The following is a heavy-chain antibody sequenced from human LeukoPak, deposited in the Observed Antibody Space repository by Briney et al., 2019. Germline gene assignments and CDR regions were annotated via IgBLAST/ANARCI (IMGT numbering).Heavy chain of an antibody. D-gene: IGHD4-23*01. J-gene: IGHJ2*01. V-gene: IGHV4-34*01. Sequence: PSETLSLTCAVYGGSLSGYYWSWFRQPPGKGLEGSGEMHYTGATNYSPSLKSRVTVSAGTSKNQFSLKVNSVTAADTAVYYCARGVTLYYYFDLWGRGTLVTVSS. CDR3: ARGVTLYYYFDL. CDR1: GGSLSGYY. CDR2: MHYTGAT.